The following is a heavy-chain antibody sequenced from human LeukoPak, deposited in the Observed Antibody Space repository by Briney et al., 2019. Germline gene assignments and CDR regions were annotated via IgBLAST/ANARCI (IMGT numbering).Heavy chain of an antibody. D-gene: IGHD3-10*01. CDR2: ISWNSGSI. V-gene: IGHV3-9*01. J-gene: IGHJ4*02. CDR1: GLTFDDYA. Sequence: GGSLRLSCAASGLTFDDYAMHWVRQAPGKGLEWVSGISWNSGSIGYADSVKGRFTISRDNAKNSLYLQMNSLRAEDTALYYCAKDIAGSTDSTEGFDYWGQGTLVTVSS. CDR3: AKDIAGSTDSTEGFDY.